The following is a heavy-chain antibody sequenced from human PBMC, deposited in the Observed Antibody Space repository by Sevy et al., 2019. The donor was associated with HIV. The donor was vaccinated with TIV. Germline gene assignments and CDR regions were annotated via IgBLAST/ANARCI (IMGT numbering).Heavy chain of an antibody. CDR1: GFTFNIYA. Sequence: GGSLRLSCAASGFTFNIYAMSWVRQAPGKGLEWLSAISGGGDGTYYADSVKGRFTISGANSRNTLYLQMNDLRAEDTAVYYCAKRPYYYYNSDGHLVSSTDEADYWGQGTLVTVSS. D-gene: IGHD3-22*01. CDR3: AKRPYYYYNSDGHLVSSTDEADY. V-gene: IGHV3-23*01. J-gene: IGHJ4*02. CDR2: ISGGGDGT.